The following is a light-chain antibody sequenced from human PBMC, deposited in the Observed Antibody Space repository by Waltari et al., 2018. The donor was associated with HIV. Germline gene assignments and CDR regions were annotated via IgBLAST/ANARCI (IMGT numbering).Light chain of an antibody. CDR3: QAWDSSTGVV. Sequence: SYELTQPPSVSVSPGQTASITCSGDKLGDKYACWYQQKPGQSPVLVIYQDSKRPSGIPERVAGSHSGNTATLTISGTQAMDEADYYCQAWDSSTGVVFGGGTKLTVL. CDR2: QDS. CDR1: KLGDKY. V-gene: IGLV3-1*01. J-gene: IGLJ2*01.